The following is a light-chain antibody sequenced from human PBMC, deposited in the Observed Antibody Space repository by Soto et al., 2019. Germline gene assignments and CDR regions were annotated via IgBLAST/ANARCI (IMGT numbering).Light chain of an antibody. CDR2: EVS. J-gene: IGLJ3*02. Sequence: QSALTQPASVSGSPGQSITISCTGTSSDVGGYNYVSWYQQHPGKAPKLMIYEVSNRPSGVSNRFSGSKSGNTASLTISGVQPEDEDDYYCSSYTSSSTRVFGGGTKVTVL. CDR3: SSYTSSSTRV. CDR1: SSDVGGYNY. V-gene: IGLV2-14*01.